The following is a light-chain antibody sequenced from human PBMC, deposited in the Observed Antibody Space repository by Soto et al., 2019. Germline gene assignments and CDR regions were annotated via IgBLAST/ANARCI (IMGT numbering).Light chain of an antibody. CDR3: SSFTSSTSYF. Sequence: QSVLTQPASVSGSPGQSIAISCTRTSSDVGSYNSVSWYQQYPGKAPKLMIHDVNNWPSGISDRFSGSKSGNTASLTISGLQAEDEADYYCSSFTSSTSYFFGTGTKVTVL. CDR1: SSDVGSYNS. J-gene: IGLJ1*01. CDR2: DVN. V-gene: IGLV2-14*03.